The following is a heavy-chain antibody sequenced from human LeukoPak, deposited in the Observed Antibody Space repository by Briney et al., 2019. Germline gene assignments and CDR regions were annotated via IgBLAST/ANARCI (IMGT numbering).Heavy chain of an antibody. J-gene: IGHJ4*02. CDR2: INAGNDNT. Sequence: ASVKVSCTASGYTFTSYAMHWVRQAPGQRLEWMGWINAGNDNTKYSQKFQGRVTITADESTSTAYMELSSLRSEDTAVYYCARGSIPEDYGDIVVGYYFDYWGQGTLVTVSS. V-gene: IGHV1-3*01. CDR1: GYTFTSYA. CDR3: ARGSIPEDYGDIVVGYYFDY. D-gene: IGHD4-17*01.